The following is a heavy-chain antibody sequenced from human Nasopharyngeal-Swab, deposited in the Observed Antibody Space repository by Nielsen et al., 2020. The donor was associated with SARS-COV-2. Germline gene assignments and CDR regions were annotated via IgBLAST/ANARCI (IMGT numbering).Heavy chain of an antibody. D-gene: IGHD2-8*01. CDR3: AKGDTNGANDAFDI. V-gene: IGHV3-23*01. CDR2: ISGSGTT. CDR1: GFTFSSYA. J-gene: IGHJ3*02. Sequence: GGSLRLSCAASGFTFSSYAMSWVRQAPGKGLECVSAISGSGTTYYADSVKGRFTISRDNSKNTLSLQMNSLRAEDTAVYYCAKGDTNGANDAFDIWGQGTMVTVSS.